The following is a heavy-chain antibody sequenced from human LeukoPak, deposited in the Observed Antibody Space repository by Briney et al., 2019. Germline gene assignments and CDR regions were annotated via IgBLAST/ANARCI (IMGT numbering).Heavy chain of an antibody. Sequence: SETLSLTCTVSGGSISSGSYYWSWIRQPAGKGLEWIGRIYTSGSTNYNPSLKSRVTISVDTSKNQFSLKLSSVTAADTAVYYCARGDSSNAFDIRSQGTMVTVSS. V-gene: IGHV4-61*02. J-gene: IGHJ3*02. CDR1: GGSISSGSYY. CDR2: IYTSGST. D-gene: IGHD6-19*01. CDR3: ARGDSSNAFDI.